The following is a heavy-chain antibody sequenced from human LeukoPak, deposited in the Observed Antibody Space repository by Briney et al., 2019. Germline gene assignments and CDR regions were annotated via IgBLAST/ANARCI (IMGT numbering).Heavy chain of an antibody. Sequence: SETLSLTCTVSGGSISSGGYYWSWIRQHPGKGLEWIGYIYYSGSTYYNPSLKSRVTISVDTSKNQFSLKLSSVTAADTAVYYCARDASYYESSGHGGFDYWGQGTLVTVSS. CDR2: IYYSGST. J-gene: IGHJ4*02. V-gene: IGHV4-31*03. CDR1: GGSISSGGYY. CDR3: ARDASYYESSGHGGFDY. D-gene: IGHD3-22*01.